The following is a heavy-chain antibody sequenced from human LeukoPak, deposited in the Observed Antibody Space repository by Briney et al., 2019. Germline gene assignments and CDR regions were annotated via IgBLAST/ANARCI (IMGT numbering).Heavy chain of an antibody. J-gene: IGHJ4*02. CDR3: ARLRREDSCGYPYYFDY. CDR2: IYYSGST. V-gene: IGHV4-39*01. Sequence: SETLSLTCTVSGGSISSSSYYWGWIRQPPGKGLEWIGSIYYSGSTYYNPSLKSRVTISVDTSKNQFSLKLSSVTAADTAVYYCARLRREDSCGYPYYFDYWGQGTLVTVSS. CDR1: GGSISSSSYY. D-gene: IGHD3-22*01.